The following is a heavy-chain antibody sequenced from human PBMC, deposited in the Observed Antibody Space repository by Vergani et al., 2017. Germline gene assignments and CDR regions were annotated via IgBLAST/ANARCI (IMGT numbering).Heavy chain of an antibody. V-gene: IGHV4-59*01. D-gene: IGHD4-11*01. CDR3: ARIYSYYYYGMDV. CDR1: GGSISSYY. J-gene: IGHJ6*02. CDR2: IYYSGST. Sequence: QLQLQESGPGLVKPSETLSLTCTVSGGSISSYYWSWIRQPPGKGLEWIGYIYYSGSTNYNPSLKSRVTISVDTSKNQFSLKLSSVTAADTAVYYCARIYSYYYYGMDVWGQGTTVTVSS.